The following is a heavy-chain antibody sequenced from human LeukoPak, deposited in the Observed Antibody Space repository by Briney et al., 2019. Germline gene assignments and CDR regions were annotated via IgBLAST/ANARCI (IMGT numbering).Heavy chain of an antibody. Sequence: GESLKISCKGSGYSFTSYWIGWVRQMPGKGLEWMGIIYPGDSDTRYSPSFQGQVTISADKSISTAYLQWSSLKASDTAMYCCARRSGSYSGGYYFDYWGQGTLVTVSS. V-gene: IGHV5-51*01. D-gene: IGHD1-26*01. J-gene: IGHJ4*02. CDR3: ARRSGSYSGGYYFDY. CDR2: IYPGDSDT. CDR1: GYSFTSYW.